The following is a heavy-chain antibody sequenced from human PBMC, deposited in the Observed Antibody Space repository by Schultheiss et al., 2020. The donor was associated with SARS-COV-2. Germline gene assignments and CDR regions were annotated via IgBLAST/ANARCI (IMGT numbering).Heavy chain of an antibody. D-gene: IGHD1-26*01. J-gene: IGHJ4*02. CDR2: IYYSGST. V-gene: IGHV4-61*08. CDR3: ARGIVGATPRPYYFDY. Sequence: SETLSLTCAVSGGSISSGGYSWSWIRQPPGKGLEWIGYIYYSGSTNYNPSLKSRVTISVDTSKNQFSLKLSSVTAADTAVYYCARGIVGATPRPYYFDYWGQGTLVTVSS. CDR1: GGSISSGGYS.